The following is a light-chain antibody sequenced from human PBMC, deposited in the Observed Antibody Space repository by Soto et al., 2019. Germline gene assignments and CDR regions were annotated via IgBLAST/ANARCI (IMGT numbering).Light chain of an antibody. CDR2: GAS. CDR3: QQYYGSPPIA. CDR1: QSVSSSY. J-gene: IGKJ5*01. Sequence: IVLTQSPGTLSLSPGERATLSCRASQSVSSSYLAWYQQKPGKAPRLLIYGASSRATGIPDRFSGSGSGTDFTPTISRLEAEDCAVYYCQQYYGSPPIAFGQGTRLEIK. V-gene: IGKV3-20*01.